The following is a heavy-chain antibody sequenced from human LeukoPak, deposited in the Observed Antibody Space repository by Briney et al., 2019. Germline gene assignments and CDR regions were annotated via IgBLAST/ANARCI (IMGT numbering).Heavy chain of an antibody. J-gene: IGHJ4*02. D-gene: IGHD4-17*01. CDR2: ISYDGSNK. V-gene: IGHV3-30-3*01. CDR1: GFTFSSYA. CDR3: ARGADYGDYVPFDY. Sequence: PGRSLRLSCAASGFTFSSYAMHWVRQAPGKGLEWVAVISYDGSNKYYADSVKGRFTISRDNSKNTLYLQMNSLRAEDTAVYYCARGADYGDYVPFDYWGQGTLVTVSS.